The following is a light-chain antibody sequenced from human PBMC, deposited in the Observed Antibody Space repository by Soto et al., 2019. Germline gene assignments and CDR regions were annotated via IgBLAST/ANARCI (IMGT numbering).Light chain of an antibody. CDR1: QSLANSF. Sequence: EFVLTQSPGTLSLSPAERATLSCRASQSLANSFIAWYQQKPGQAPSLLIYDTSSRASGIPDRFSGSGSGTDFTLTISRLETEDFAVFYCQQYGTSEIIFGQGTRLEIK. CDR3: QQYGTSEII. CDR2: DTS. V-gene: IGKV3-20*01. J-gene: IGKJ5*01.